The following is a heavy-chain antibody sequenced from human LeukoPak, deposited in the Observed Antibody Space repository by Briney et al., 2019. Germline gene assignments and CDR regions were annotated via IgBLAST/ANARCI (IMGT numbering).Heavy chain of an antibody. CDR1: GFTFSSYG. D-gene: IGHD2-2*02. Sequence: GGSLRLSCAASGFTFSSYGMHWVRQAPGKGLEWVAFIRYDGSNKYYADSVKGRFTISRDNSKNTLYLQMNSLRAEDTAVYYCAKDHPSYQLLYRELDYWGQGTLVTVSS. V-gene: IGHV3-30*02. J-gene: IGHJ4*02. CDR3: AKDHPSYQLLYRELDY. CDR2: IRYDGSNK.